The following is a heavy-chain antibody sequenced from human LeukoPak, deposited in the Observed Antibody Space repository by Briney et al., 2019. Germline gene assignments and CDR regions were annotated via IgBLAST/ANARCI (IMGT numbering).Heavy chain of an antibody. D-gene: IGHD2-2*01. J-gene: IGHJ6*03. CDR1: GYSFTNYW. CDR2: IYPGDSDT. Sequence: GESLKISCKGSGYSFTNYWIGWVRQMPGKGLEWMGIIYPGDSDTRYSPSFQSQVTISADKSISTAYLQRSSLKASDSAMYYCARARYCSSTSCPSPYYYYYMDVWGKGTTVTASS. CDR3: ARARYCSSTSCPSPYYYYYMDV. V-gene: IGHV5-51*01.